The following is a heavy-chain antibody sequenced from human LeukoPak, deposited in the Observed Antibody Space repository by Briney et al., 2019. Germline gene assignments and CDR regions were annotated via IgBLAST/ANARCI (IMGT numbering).Heavy chain of an antibody. J-gene: IGHJ4*02. V-gene: IGHV1-69*13. CDR1: GGTFSKYT. D-gene: IGHD6-13*01. Sequence: SVKVSCKASGGTFSKYTISWVRQRPGQGLEWMGGIIPIFGTANYAQKFQGRVTITADESTSTAYMELSSLRSEDTAVYYCARGYSSSWYVKNYFDYWGQGTLVTVSS. CDR2: IIPIFGTA. CDR3: ARGYSSSWYVKNYFDY.